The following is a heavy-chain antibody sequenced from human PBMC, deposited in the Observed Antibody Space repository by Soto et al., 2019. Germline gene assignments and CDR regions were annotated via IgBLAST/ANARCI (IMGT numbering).Heavy chain of an antibody. CDR1: GYTFTSYY. J-gene: IGHJ6*02. CDR3: ARDQYERPSANHEPIYGEGFGMDV. V-gene: IGHV1-46*01. Sequence: ASVKVSCKASGYTFTSYYMHWVRQAPGQGLEWMGIINPSGGSTSYAQKFQGRVTMTRDTSTSTVYMELSSLRSEDTAVYYCARDQYERPSANHEPIYGEGFGMDVWGQGTTVTVSS. CDR2: INPSGGST. D-gene: IGHD3-10*01.